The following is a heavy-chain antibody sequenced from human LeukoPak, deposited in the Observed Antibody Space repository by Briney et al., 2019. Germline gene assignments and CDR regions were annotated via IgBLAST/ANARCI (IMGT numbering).Heavy chain of an antibody. V-gene: IGHV3-30-3*01. CDR3: ARDDQAGYDGSGYFDY. CDR2: ISYDGSNK. Sequence: GGSLRLSCAASGFTFSSYAMHWVRQAPGKGLEWVAVISYDGSNKYYADSVKGRFTISRDNFKNTLYLQMNSLRAEDTAVYYCARDDQAGYDGSGYFDYWGQGTLVTVSS. D-gene: IGHD3-22*01. CDR1: GFTFSSYA. J-gene: IGHJ4*02.